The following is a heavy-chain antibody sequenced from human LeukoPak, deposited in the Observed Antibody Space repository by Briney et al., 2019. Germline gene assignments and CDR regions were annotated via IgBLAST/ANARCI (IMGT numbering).Heavy chain of an antibody. CDR3: ARGIVPAATDAFDI. Sequence: LSGGSLRLSCAASGFTFSSYWMSWVRQAPGKGLEWVANIKQDGSEKYYVDSVKGRFTISRDNAKNSLYLQMNSLRAEDTAVYYCARGIVPAATDAFDIWGQGTMVTVSS. CDR2: IKQDGSEK. D-gene: IGHD2-2*01. V-gene: IGHV3-7*04. CDR1: GFTFSSYW. J-gene: IGHJ3*02.